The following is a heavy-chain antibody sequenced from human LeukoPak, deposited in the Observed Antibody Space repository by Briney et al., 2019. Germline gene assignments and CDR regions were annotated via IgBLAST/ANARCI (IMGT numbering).Heavy chain of an antibody. CDR2: INPNSGGT. V-gene: IGHV1-2*02. CDR1: GYTFTSYD. CDR3: ASFGWEGTFDI. D-gene: IGHD1-26*01. Sequence: GASVKVSCKASGYTFTSYDINWVRQATGQGLEWMGWINPNSGGTNYAQNFQGRVTMTRDTSISTAYMDLSRLISDDTAVYYCASFGWEGTFDIWGQGTMVTVSS. J-gene: IGHJ3*02.